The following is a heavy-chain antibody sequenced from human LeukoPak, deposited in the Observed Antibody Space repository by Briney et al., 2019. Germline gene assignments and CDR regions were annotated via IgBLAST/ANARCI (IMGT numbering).Heavy chain of an antibody. Sequence: GGSLRLSCAASGFTFDDYGMSGVRQARGKGLEWVSGINWNGGSTGYADSVKGRFTISRDNAKNSLYLQMNSLRAEDTAVYYCARDGPFVMDVWGKGTTVTVSS. CDR1: GFTFDDYG. CDR3: ARDGPFVMDV. CDR2: INWNGGST. J-gene: IGHJ6*03. V-gene: IGHV3-20*04.